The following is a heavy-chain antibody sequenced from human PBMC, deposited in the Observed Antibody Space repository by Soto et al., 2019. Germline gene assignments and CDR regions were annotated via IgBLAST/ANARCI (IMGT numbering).Heavy chain of an antibody. J-gene: IGHJ5*02. CDR3: AREDRAAAGTLSLWFDP. D-gene: IGHD6-13*01. V-gene: IGHV4-30-2*01. Sequence: SETLSLTCAVSGGSISSGGYSWSWIRQPPGKGLEWIGYINHSGSTNYNPSLKSRVTISVDTSKNQFSLKLSSVTAADTAVYYCAREDRAAAGTLSLWFDPWGQGTLVTVSS. CDR1: GGSISSGGYS. CDR2: INHSGST.